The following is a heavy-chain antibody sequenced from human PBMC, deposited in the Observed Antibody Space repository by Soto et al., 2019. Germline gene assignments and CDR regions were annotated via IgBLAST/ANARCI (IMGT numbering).Heavy chain of an antibody. J-gene: IGHJ4*02. Sequence: PGGSLRLSCAASGFTFSNAWMSWVRQAPGKGLEWVGRIKSKTDGGTTDYAAPVKGRFTISRDDSKNTLYLQMNGLKTEGTAVYYCTTLAYYYDSSGYYEDYFDYWRQGTLVTVST. CDR2: IKSKTDGGTT. CDR3: TTLAYYYDSSGYYEDYFDY. V-gene: IGHV3-15*01. CDR1: GFTFSNAW. D-gene: IGHD3-22*01.